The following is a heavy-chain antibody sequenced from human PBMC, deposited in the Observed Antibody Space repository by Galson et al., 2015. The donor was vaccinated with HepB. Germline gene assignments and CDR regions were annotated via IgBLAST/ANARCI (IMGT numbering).Heavy chain of an antibody. CDR1: GFSFSTYA. Sequence: SLRLSCAAPGFSFSTYAMTWVRQAPGKGLEWVSAISGSVGSTYYADSVKGRFTTSRDNSKNTLYLQMNSLRAEDTAVYYCARGFLHEGFDYWGQGTLVTVSS. V-gene: IGHV3-23*01. J-gene: IGHJ4*02. CDR3: ARGFLHEGFDY. CDR2: ISGSVGST.